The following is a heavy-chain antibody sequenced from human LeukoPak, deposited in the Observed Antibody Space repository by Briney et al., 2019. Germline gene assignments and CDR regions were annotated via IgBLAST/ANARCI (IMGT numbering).Heavy chain of an antibody. D-gene: IGHD3-22*01. CDR3: AKGRGYYDSSGYTNWFDP. CDR2: ISGSGGST. V-gene: IGHV3-23*01. CDR1: GFTFSSYA. Sequence: GGSLRLSCAASGFTFSSYAMSWVRQAPGKGVEWVSAISGSGGSTYYADSVKGRSTISRDDSKNTLYLQMNSLRAEDTAVYYCAKGRGYYDSSGYTNWFDPWGQGTLVTVSS. J-gene: IGHJ5*02.